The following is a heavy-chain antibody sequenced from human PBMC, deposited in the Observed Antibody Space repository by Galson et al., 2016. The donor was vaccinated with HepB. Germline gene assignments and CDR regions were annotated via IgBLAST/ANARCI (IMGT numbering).Heavy chain of an antibody. J-gene: IGHJ6*02. CDR2: ISSDNGNT. Sequence: SVKVSCKASGLTLTTYGFHWVRQAPGQGLEWMGWISSDNGNTKYAQKVQGRVVMTRDKSTTTAYMELRSLRPDDTAVYYCASRGLSVGVVRAPDYFYGLDVWGQGTTVIVSS. V-gene: IGHV1-18*01. D-gene: IGHD1-26*01. CDR1: GLTLTTYG. CDR3: ASRGLSVGVVRAPDYFYGLDV.